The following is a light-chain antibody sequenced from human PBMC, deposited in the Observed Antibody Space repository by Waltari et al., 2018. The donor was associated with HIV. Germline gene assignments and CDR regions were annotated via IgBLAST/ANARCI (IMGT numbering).Light chain of an antibody. CDR1: RSKLGSNP. CDR2: DNN. Sequence: QSVLTQPPSASGTPGQRVTISCSGRRSKLGSNPVSWYQQLPGTAPKLLISDNNQRPSGVPDRFSGSKSGTSASLAISGLQSEDEGDYYCAAWDDSLDGLFGGGTKLTV. V-gene: IGLV1-44*01. CDR3: AAWDDSLDGL. J-gene: IGLJ2*01.